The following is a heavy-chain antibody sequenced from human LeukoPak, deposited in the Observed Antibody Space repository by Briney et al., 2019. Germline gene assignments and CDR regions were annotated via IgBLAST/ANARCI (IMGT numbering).Heavy chain of an antibody. CDR3: AKDGSPTYYYYGMDV. CDR1: GFTFSSYA. CDR2: ISGSGGST. J-gene: IGHJ6*02. V-gene: IGHV3-23*01. Sequence: GGSLRLSYAASGFTFSSYATSWVRQAPGKGLEWVSAISGSGGSTYYADSVKGRFTISRDNSKNTLYLQMNSLRAEDTAVYYCAKDGSPTYYYYGMDVWGQGTTVTVSS. D-gene: IGHD2-2*03.